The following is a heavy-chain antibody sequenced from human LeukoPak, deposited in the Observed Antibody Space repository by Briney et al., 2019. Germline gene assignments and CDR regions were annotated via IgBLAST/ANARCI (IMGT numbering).Heavy chain of an antibody. J-gene: IGHJ3*02. CDR2: INHSGST. CDR1: GGSFSGYY. V-gene: IGHV4-34*01. Sequence: SETLSLTCAVYGGSFSGYYWSWIRQPPGKGLEWIGEINHSGSTNYNPSLKSRVTISLDTSKNQLSLKLSSVTAADTAVYYCARGPYSYDSSGAFDIWGQGTMVTVSS. CDR3: ARGPYSYDSSGAFDI. D-gene: IGHD3-22*01.